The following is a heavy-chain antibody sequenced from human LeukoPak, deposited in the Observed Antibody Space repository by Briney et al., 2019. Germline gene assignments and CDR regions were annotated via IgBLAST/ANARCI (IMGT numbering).Heavy chain of an antibody. D-gene: IGHD1-26*01. J-gene: IGHJ4*02. Sequence: GGSLRLSCAASGFTFSSYGMHWVRQAPGKGLEWVAVISYDGGNKYYADSVKGRFTISRDNSKNTLYLQMNSLRAEDTAVYYCAKDTPQWELRFGFDYWGQGTLVTVSS. V-gene: IGHV3-30*18. CDR3: AKDTPQWELRFGFDY. CDR2: ISYDGGNK. CDR1: GFTFSSYG.